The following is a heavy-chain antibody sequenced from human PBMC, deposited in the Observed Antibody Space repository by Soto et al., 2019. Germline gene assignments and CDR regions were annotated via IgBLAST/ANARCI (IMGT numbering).Heavy chain of an antibody. CDR2: ISAHNGNT. Sequence: QVHLVQSGAEVKKPGASVKVSCKASGYTFTSYGITWVRQAPGQGLEWMGWISAHNGNTDYAQKRQGRVIVTRDTSTSTAYMELRSLSSDDTAVYYCARARYGDYWGQGALVTVSS. CDR1: GYTFTSYG. V-gene: IGHV1-18*01. CDR3: ARARYGDY. D-gene: IGHD1-1*01. J-gene: IGHJ4*02.